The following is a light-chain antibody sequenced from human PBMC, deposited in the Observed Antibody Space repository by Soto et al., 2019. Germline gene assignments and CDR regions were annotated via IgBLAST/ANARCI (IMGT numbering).Light chain of an antibody. CDR2: GAS. CDR3: LQYGSSAWT. Sequence: EIVLTQSPGTLSLSPGERATLSCRASQSVSSSYLAWYQQKPGQAPRLLIYGASSRATGIPDKFSGSGSGTDFTITISRLEPEDFAVYYCLQYGSSAWTVGQGTKVEIK. J-gene: IGKJ1*01. CDR1: QSVSSSY. V-gene: IGKV3-20*01.